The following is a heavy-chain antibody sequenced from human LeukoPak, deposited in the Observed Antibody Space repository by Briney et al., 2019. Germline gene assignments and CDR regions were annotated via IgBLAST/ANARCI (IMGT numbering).Heavy chain of an antibody. CDR1: GFTFDDYG. CDR2: ISSSGNTT. D-gene: IGHD6-13*01. CDR3: ARDGGSSWYFDY. V-gene: IGHV3-11*04. Sequence: PGGSLRLSCAASGFTFDDYGMSWIRQAPGKGLECVSYISSSGNTTYHADSVKGRFTISRDNAKNSLYLQMSSLRAEDTAVYYCARDGGSSWYFDYWGQGTLVTVSS. J-gene: IGHJ4*02.